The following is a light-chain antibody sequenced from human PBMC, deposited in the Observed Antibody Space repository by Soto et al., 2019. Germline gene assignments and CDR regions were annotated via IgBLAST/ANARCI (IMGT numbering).Light chain of an antibody. Sequence: DIQMTQSPSTLSASVGDRVTITCRASQSISSWLAWYQQKPGKAPKLLIYDASSLESGVPSRFSGSVSGTEFTLTISSLQPDDFATYYCQQYNSFSKYTFGQGTKLGIK. V-gene: IGKV1-5*01. J-gene: IGKJ2*01. CDR2: DAS. CDR3: QQYNSFSKYT. CDR1: QSISSW.